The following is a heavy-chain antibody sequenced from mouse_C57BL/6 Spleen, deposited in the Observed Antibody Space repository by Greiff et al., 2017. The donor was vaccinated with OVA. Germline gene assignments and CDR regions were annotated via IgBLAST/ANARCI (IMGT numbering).Heavy chain of an antibody. J-gene: IGHJ1*03. D-gene: IGHD2-4*01. CDR3: ARYDDWGYFDV. CDR2: IDPSDSET. Sequence: QVQLQQPGAELVRPGSSVKLSCKASGYTFTSYWMHWVKQRPIQGLEWIGNIDPSDSETHYNQKFKDKATLTVDKSSSTAYMQLSSLTSEDSAVYYCARYDDWGYFDVWGTGTTVTVSS. CDR1: GYTFTSYW. V-gene: IGHV1-52*01.